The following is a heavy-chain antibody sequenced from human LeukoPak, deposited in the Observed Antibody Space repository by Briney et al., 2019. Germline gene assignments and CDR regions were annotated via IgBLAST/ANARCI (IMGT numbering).Heavy chain of an antibody. D-gene: IGHD4-17*01. CDR3: ARGRLASTATTTYDY. Sequence: GGSLRLSCAASGFTFSIYAMHWVRQAPGKGLEYVSAITSNGGSTYYANSVKGRFTISRDNSKNTLYLQMGSLRAEDMAVYYCARGRLASTATTTYDYWGQGTLVTVSS. J-gene: IGHJ4*02. CDR2: ITSNGGST. CDR1: GFTFSIYA. V-gene: IGHV3-64*01.